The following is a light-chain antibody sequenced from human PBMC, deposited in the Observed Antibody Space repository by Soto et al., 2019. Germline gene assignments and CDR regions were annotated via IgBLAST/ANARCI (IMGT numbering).Light chain of an antibody. CDR2: RNN. V-gene: IGLV1-44*01. CDR1: SSNIGSNS. J-gene: IGLJ1*01. CDR3: QSYDSSLSGV. Sequence: QAVVTQPPSASGTPGQRVTISCSGSSSNIGSNSVNWYRQLPGTAPKLLIYRNNQRPSGVPDRFSGSKSGTSASLAISGLQAEDEADYYCQSYDSSLSGVFGSGTKLTVL.